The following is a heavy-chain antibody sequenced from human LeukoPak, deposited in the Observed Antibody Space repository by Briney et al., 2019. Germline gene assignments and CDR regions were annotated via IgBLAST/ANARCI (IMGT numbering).Heavy chain of an antibody. Sequence: SETLSLTCAVSGGSISSSNWWSWVRQPPGKGLEWIGEIYHSGSTNYNPSLKSRVTISVDTSKNQFSLKLSSVTAADTAVYYCARVRDSYAPLLFDYWGQGTLVTVSS. D-gene: IGHD5-18*01. V-gene: IGHV4-4*02. J-gene: IGHJ4*02. CDR3: ARVRDSYAPLLFDY. CDR2: IYHSGST. CDR1: GGSISSSNW.